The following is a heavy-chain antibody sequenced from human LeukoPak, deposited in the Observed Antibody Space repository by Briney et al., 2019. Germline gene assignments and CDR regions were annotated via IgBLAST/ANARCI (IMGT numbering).Heavy chain of an antibody. V-gene: IGHV3-7*01. CDR2: INQDGSEK. J-gene: IGHJ4*02. Sequence: PGGSLRLSCAASGFTFSSFWMTWVRQAPGKGLEWVANINQDGSEKYYVDSVQGRFTISRDNAKNSLYLQMNSLRAEDTAVYYCARDQPTNWWNSEGSLFDYWGQGTLVTVSS. D-gene: IGHD2-8*02. CDR1: GFTFSSFW. CDR3: ARDQPTNWWNSEGSLFDY.